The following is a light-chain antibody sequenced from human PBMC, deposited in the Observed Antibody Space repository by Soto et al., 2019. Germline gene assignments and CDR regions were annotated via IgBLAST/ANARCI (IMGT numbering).Light chain of an antibody. V-gene: IGKV3-20*01. CDR2: AAS. CDR1: QSVSSNY. J-gene: IGKJ1*01. Sequence: EIVLTQSPGTLSLSPGERATLSCRASQSVSSNYLAWYQQKTGQAPRLLIYAASSRITGIPDRFSGSGSGTDFTLTSSRLEPEDFAVYHWQQYGRSPRTFGQGTRVEI. CDR3: QQYGRSPRT.